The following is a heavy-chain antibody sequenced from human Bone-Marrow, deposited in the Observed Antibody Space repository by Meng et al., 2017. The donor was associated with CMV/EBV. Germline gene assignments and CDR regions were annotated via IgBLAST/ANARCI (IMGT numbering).Heavy chain of an antibody. CDR3: ARVEYSSSSGRNRNYYYYYGMAV. J-gene: IGHJ6*02. CDR1: GYTFTSYD. CDR2: MNPNSGNT. Sequence: ASVKVSCKASGYTFTSYDINWVRQATGQGLEWMGWMNPNSGNTGYAQKFQGRVTMTRNTSISTAYMELSSLRSEDTAVYYCARVEYSSSSGRNRNYYYYYGMAVWGQGNTVTVSS. D-gene: IGHD6-6*01. V-gene: IGHV1-8*01.